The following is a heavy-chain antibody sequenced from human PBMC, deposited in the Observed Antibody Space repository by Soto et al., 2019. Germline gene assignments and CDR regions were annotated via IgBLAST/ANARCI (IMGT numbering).Heavy chain of an antibody. V-gene: IGHV4-30-4*01. Sequence: QVQLQESGPGLVKPSQTLSLTCTVSGDSISSNNNYWSWIRQPPGAGLEWIGFISYSGTTSYSPSLKSRVAISLDTSKNQFSLRLSSVTAADTAVYYCARGRGYSYGLDPWGQGTLVTFSS. CDR3: ARGRGYSYGLDP. D-gene: IGHD5-18*01. CDR2: ISYSGTT. CDR1: GDSISSNNNY. J-gene: IGHJ5*02.